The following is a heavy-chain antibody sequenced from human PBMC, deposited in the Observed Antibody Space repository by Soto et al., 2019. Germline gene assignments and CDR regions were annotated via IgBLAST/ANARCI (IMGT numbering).Heavy chain of an antibody. J-gene: IGHJ4*02. D-gene: IGHD5-18*01. CDR2: ISGLGGST. CDR1: GFTFSSYA. Sequence: EVQLLESGGGLVQTGGSLRLSCAASGFTFSSYAMSWVRQSPGKWLEWVSAISGLGGSTYYADSVKGRFTISRDNSKNTLSLQMNCMRAEDTAVYYCAKGWQLWFYPFDYWGQGTLVTVFS. V-gene: IGHV3-23*01. CDR3: AKGWQLWFYPFDY.